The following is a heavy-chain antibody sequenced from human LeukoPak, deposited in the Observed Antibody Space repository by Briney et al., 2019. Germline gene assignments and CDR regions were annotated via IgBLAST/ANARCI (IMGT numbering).Heavy chain of an antibody. CDR1: GFTFIDYD. CDR2: IGIRGDT. CDR3: ARGGIQVSGIDEFDY. Sequence: GGSLRLSCAASGFTFIDYDMHWVRQVIGKGLEWVSAIGIRGDTHYSGSVKDRFTISRENAESSLYLQMNSLGAEDTAVYYCARGGIQVSGIDEFDYWGQGTLVTVSS. D-gene: IGHD6-19*01. J-gene: IGHJ4*02. V-gene: IGHV3-13*01.